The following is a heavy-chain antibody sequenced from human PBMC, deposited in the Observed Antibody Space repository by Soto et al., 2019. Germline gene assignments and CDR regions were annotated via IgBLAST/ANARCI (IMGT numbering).Heavy chain of an antibody. V-gene: IGHV1-69*13. CDR2: IVPLFGTA. CDR3: ARDYGHDCSGGNCYFYF. CDR1: GGTFIRHA. Sequence: GXSVKVSFKASGGTFIRHAINWVRQAPGHGLQWMGGIVPLFGTANYAQKFQGRVTITADESTSTAHMELRSLRSEDTAVYYCARDYGHDCSGGNCYFYFWGQGTLVTVSS. J-gene: IGHJ4*02. D-gene: IGHD2-15*01.